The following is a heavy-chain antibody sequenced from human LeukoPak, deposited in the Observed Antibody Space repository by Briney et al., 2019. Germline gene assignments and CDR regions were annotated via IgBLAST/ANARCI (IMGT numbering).Heavy chain of an antibody. V-gene: IGHV4-39*07. Sequence: SETLSLTCTVSGGSISSSSYYWGWIRQPPGKGLEWIGSIYYSGSTYYNPSLKSRVTISIDTSKNQFSLKLSSVTAADTAVYYCARFNSGSYQHYFDYWGQGTLVTVSS. CDR3: ARFNSGSYQHYFDY. CDR1: GGSISSSSYY. J-gene: IGHJ4*02. D-gene: IGHD1-26*01. CDR2: IYYSGST.